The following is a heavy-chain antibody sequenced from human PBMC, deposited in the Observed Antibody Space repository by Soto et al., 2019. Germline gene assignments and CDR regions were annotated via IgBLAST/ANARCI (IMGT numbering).Heavy chain of an antibody. V-gene: IGHV3-48*03. J-gene: IGHJ4*02. CDR2: ISGSGNIT. CDR1: GFTFSSHE. D-gene: IGHD2-8*01. CDR3: ARGGVY. Sequence: PGGSLRLSCAASGFTFSSHEMNWVRQAPGKGLEWISYISGSGNITYYADSVKGRFTISRDNAQKSLYLQMNSLRVEDTAVYYCARGGVYWGQGTLVTASS.